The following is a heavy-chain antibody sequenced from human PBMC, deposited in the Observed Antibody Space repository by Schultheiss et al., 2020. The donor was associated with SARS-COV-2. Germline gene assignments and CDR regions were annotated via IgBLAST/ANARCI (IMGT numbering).Heavy chain of an antibody. V-gene: IGHV4-59*08. J-gene: IGHJ6*03. CDR1: GGSFSGYY. D-gene: IGHD2-15*01. CDR2: IYYSGST. CDR3: ARQRLVARRTYYYYMDV. Sequence: SETLSLTCAVYGGSFSGYYWSWIRQPPGKGLEWIGYIYYSGSTYYNPSLKSRVTISVDTSKNQFSLKLSSVTAADTAVYYCARQRLVARRTYYYYMDVWGKGTTVTVSS.